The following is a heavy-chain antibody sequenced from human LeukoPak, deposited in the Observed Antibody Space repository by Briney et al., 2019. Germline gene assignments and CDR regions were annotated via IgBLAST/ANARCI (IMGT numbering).Heavy chain of an antibody. Sequence: ASVKVSCKASGYTFTSYYMHWVRQAPGQGLEWMGIINPSGGSTSYAQKFQGRVTMTSDTSTSTVYMELSSLRSEDTAVYCCARDYCSSTSCYAVDPWGQGTLVTVSS. V-gene: IGHV1-46*01. D-gene: IGHD2-2*01. CDR1: GYTFTSYY. CDR2: INPSGGST. J-gene: IGHJ5*02. CDR3: ARDYCSSTSCYAVDP.